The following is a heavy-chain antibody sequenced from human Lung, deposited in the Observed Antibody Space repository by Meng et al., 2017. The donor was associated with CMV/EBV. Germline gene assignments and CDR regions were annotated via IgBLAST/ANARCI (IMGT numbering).Heavy chain of an antibody. D-gene: IGHD3-22*01. CDR1: GFTFDDYG. Sequence: GGSLRLSXAASGFTFDDYGMSWVRQAPGKGLEWVSGINWSGGSTGYADSVKGRFTISRDNAKNSLYLQMNSLRAEDTALYHCARGDSSAYYLFDYWGQGTLVTVSS. V-gene: IGHV3-20*01. CDR2: INWSGGST. J-gene: IGHJ4*02. CDR3: ARGDSSAYYLFDY.